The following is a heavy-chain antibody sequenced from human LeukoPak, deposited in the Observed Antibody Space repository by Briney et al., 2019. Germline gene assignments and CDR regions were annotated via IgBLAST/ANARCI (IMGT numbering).Heavy chain of an antibody. CDR3: ARTRGSYNSGAFDY. CDR2: ISGSGGST. J-gene: IGHJ4*02. Sequence: GESLRLSCAVFGFTFTNYAMAWVRQAPGKGLEWVSTISGSGGSTYYAGSVKGRFTISRDNSKNTLYLQMNSLRAEDTAVYYCARTRGSYNSGAFDYWGQGTLVTVSS. D-gene: IGHD6-19*01. CDR1: GFTFTNYA. V-gene: IGHV3-23*01.